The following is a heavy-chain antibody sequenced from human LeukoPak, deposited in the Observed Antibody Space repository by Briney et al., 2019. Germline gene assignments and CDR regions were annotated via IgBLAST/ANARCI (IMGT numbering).Heavy chain of an antibody. V-gene: IGHV3-11*01. CDR2: ITSRGTTI. CDR3: ARWLRGIADEDGVDV. J-gene: IGHJ6*02. D-gene: IGHD6-13*01. CDR1: GFTLSDYY. Sequence: GGSLRLSCTASGFTLSDYYLTWIRQAPGKGLEWVSYITSRGTTIYHVDSVKGRFTISRDNAKNSLYLQMNSLRAEDTAVYYCARWLRGIADEDGVDVWGQGTTVTVSS.